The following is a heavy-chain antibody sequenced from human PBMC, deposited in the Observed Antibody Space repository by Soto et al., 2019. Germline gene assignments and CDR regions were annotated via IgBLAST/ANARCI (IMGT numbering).Heavy chain of an antibody. Sequence: SQTLSLTCAISGDSVSSNSAAWNWIRQSPSRGLEWLGRTYYRSKWYNDYAVSVKSRITINPDTSKNQFTLQLNSVTPEDTAVYYCARDLERPGEAHYYGMDVWGQGTTVTVSS. CDR3: ARDLERPGEAHYYGMDV. J-gene: IGHJ6*02. D-gene: IGHD1-26*01. CDR1: GDSVSSNSAA. V-gene: IGHV6-1*01. CDR2: TYYRSKWYN.